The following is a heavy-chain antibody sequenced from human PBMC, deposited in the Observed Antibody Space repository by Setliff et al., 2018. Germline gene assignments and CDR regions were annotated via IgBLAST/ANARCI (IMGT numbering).Heavy chain of an antibody. Sequence: HPGGSLRLSCAASGFTFSSDWMTGGRQAPGKGLEWVANIEPDGSGKYYIDSVRGRFTISRDNAKNTLYLHMTTLRAEDTGVFYCVPGRGSWGQGALVTVSS. CDR1: GFTFSSDW. V-gene: IGHV3-7*01. J-gene: IGHJ5*02. CDR2: IEPDGSGK. CDR3: VPGRGS. D-gene: IGHD6-25*01.